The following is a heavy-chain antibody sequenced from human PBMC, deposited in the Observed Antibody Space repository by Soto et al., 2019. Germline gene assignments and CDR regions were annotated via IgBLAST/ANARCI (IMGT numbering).Heavy chain of an antibody. Sequence: QVQLQESGPGLVKPSQTLSLTCTVSGGSISSGGYYWSWIRQHPGKGLVWSGYIYYSGSTYYNQSLKSRVTISVDTAKNQFSLKLSSVTAADTAVYYGAREKPDYYDISGMIVEYWGQGNLVNVSS. V-gene: IGHV4-31*03. CDR2: IYYSGST. J-gene: IGHJ4*01. D-gene: IGHD3-22*01. CDR1: GGSISSGGYY. CDR3: AREKPDYYDISGMIVEY.